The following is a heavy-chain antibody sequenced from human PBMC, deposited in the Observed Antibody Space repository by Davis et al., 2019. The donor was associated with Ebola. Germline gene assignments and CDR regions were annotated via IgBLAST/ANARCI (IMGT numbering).Heavy chain of an antibody. CDR3: AKTIAVAGYDWYFDL. J-gene: IGHJ2*01. Sequence: PSETLSLTCTVSGGSLTGSNYYWGWIRQTPGKGLEWIGTLSYTGTTYYNPSLKSRVTISVDTSKNYFSLKLNSVTAADTAVYYCAKTIAVAGYDWYFDLWGRATLVTVSS. D-gene: IGHD6-19*01. CDR2: LSYTGTT. V-gene: IGHV4-39*02. CDR1: GGSLTGSNYY.